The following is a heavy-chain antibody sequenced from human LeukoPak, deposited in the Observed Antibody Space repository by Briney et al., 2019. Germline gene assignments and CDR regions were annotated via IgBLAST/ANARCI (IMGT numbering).Heavy chain of an antibody. Sequence: PSETLSLACTVSGGSISSGDYYWSWIRQPPGKGLEWIGYIYYSGSTYYNPSLKSRVTISVDTSKNQFSLKLSSVTVADTAVYYCARAYDILTGYKYNWFDPWGQGTLVTVSS. CDR3: ARAYDILTGYKYNWFDP. D-gene: IGHD3-9*01. J-gene: IGHJ5*02. V-gene: IGHV4-30-4*01. CDR2: IYYSGST. CDR1: GGSISSGDYY.